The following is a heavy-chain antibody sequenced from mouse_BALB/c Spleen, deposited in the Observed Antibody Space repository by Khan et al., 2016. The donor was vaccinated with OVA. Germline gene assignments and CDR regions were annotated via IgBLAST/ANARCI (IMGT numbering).Heavy chain of an antibody. J-gene: IGHJ4*01. CDR1: GFTFSNYW. CDR2: IRLKSNNYAT. V-gene: IGHV6-6*02. D-gene: IGHD1-1*01. Sequence: EVKLEESGGGLVQPGGSMKLSCVASGFTFSNYWMNWVRQSPEKGLEWVAEIRLKSNNYATHYAESVKGRFTISRDDSKSSVYLQMNNLRAEDTGMYYCSMVIYCGSSYDYYAMDYWGQGTSVTVSS. CDR3: SMVIYCGSSYDYYAMDY.